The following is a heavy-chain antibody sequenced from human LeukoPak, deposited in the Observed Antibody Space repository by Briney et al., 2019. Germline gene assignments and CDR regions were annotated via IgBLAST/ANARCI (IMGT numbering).Heavy chain of an antibody. V-gene: IGHV4-4*02. Sequence: SETLSLTCAVSGGSIGIGYWWSWVRQPPGKGLEWIGEIHHSGSTNYNPSLKSRVTISVDTSKNQFSLKLSSVTAADTAVYYCARDSALWFGSGRDNWFDPWGQGTLVTVSS. CDR1: GGSIGIGYW. CDR2: IHHSGST. CDR3: ARDSALWFGSGRDNWFDP. D-gene: IGHD3-10*01. J-gene: IGHJ5*02.